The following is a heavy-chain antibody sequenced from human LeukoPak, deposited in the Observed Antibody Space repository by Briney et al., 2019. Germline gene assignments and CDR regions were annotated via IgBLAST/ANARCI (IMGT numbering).Heavy chain of an antibody. CDR3: ATSMVAYYYYYGMDV. CDR1: GDSVSSKSAA. CDR2: TYYRSKWSS. Sequence: SQTLSLTCAISGDSVSSKSAAWNWIRQSPSRGLEWLGRTYYRSKWSSGYAESVKSRITINPDTSKNQFSLQLRSVTPEDTAVYYCATSMVAYYYYYGMDVWGQGTTVTVSS. D-gene: IGHD4/OR15-4a*01. V-gene: IGHV6-1*01. J-gene: IGHJ6*02.